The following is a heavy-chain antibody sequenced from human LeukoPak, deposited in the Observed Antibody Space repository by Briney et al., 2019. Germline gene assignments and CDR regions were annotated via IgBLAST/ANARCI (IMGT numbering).Heavy chain of an antibody. V-gene: IGHV4-59*01. D-gene: IGHD5-18*01. CDR1: GGSISSSY. CDR3: ARDRRRYSYGFNYYGMDV. J-gene: IGHJ6*02. Sequence: PSETLSLTCTVSGGSISSSYWSWIRQPPGKGLEWIGYIYYSGSTNYNPSLKSRVTISVDTSKNQFSLKLSSVTAADTAVYYCARDRRRYSYGFNYYGMDVWGQGTTVTVSS. CDR2: IYYSGST.